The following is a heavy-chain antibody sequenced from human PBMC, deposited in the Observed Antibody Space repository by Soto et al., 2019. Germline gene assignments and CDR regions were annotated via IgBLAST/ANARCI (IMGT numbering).Heavy chain of an antibody. D-gene: IGHD1-26*01. V-gene: IGHV1-46*01. CDR2: INPSGGST. CDR3: ARSQVGRSLDV. CDR1: RYTFTNFY. Sequence: ASVKVSCKASRYTFTNFYIHWLRQAPGQGLEWMGIINPSGGSTTYPQKFQGRVTMTRDTSTSTVHMELITLRSEDTAVYYCARSQVGRSLDVWGPGTTVTVSS. J-gene: IGHJ6*02.